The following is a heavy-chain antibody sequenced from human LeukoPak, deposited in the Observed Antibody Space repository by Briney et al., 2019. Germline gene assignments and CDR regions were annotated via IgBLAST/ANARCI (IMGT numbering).Heavy chain of an antibody. CDR1: GFTFSSYW. CDR2: IRQDGSEK. Sequence: GGSLRLSCAASGFTFSSYWMSWVHQAPGKGLEWVANIRQDGSEKYYVDSVKGRFTISRDNAKNSLYLQMNSLRAEDTAVYYCARVTGVYEYYFDYWGQGTLVTVSS. V-gene: IGHV3-7*01. J-gene: IGHJ4*02. CDR3: ARVTGVYEYYFDY. D-gene: IGHD5/OR15-5a*01.